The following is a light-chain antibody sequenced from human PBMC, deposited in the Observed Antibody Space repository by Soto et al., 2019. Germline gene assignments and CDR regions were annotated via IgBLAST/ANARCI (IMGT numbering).Light chain of an antibody. Sequence: EAELTHSPGTLSLSPGEIATLSCWASQDVRNNYIGWYQQKPGQAPRLLIYGASIRATGIPDRFSGSGSGTDFTLTISRLEPEDFAVYYCQGYGSSPPNTFGGGTKVDIK. CDR3: QGYGSSPPNT. CDR2: GAS. CDR1: QDVRNNY. J-gene: IGKJ4*01. V-gene: IGKV3-20*01.